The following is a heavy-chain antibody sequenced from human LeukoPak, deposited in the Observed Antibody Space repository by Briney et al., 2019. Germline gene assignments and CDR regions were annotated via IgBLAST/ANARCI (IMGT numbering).Heavy chain of an antibody. Sequence: SETLSLTCTVSNYSISSGYYWGWIRQPPGKGLEFIGSIYQGGSTYYNPSLKSRVTISVDTSKNQFSLKLSSVTAADTAVYYCARGRRYYFDYWGQGTLVTVSS. CDR2: IYQGGST. CDR1: NYSISSGYY. J-gene: IGHJ4*02. V-gene: IGHV4-38-2*02. CDR3: ARGRRYYFDY.